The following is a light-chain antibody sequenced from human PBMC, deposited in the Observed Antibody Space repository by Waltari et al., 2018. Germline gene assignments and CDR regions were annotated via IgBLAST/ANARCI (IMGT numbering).Light chain of an antibody. CDR3: QAWDAGTGV. V-gene: IGLV3-1*01. Sequence: SYELTQPPSVSVSPGQTASITCSGDQLGHSYASWYQQKPGQSPLLVIYQDNKRPSGIPTRFSGSNPGNTATLTISGTQALDEADYYCQAWDAGTGVFGSGTKVTV. CDR2: QDN. J-gene: IGLJ1*01. CDR1: QLGHSY.